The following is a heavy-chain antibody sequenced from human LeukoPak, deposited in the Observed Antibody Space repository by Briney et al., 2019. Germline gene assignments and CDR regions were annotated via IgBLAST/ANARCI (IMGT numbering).Heavy chain of an antibody. CDR2: IFTSGST. CDR1: GGSISSYY. Sequence: PSETLSLTCTVSGGSISSYYWSWIRQPAGKGLEWIGRIFTSGSTNYNPSLKSRVTMSVDTSKNQFSLKLSSVTAADTAVYYCARDSDPWVVVPAAKYNWFDPWGQGTLVTVSS. D-gene: IGHD2-2*01. V-gene: IGHV4-4*07. J-gene: IGHJ5*02. CDR3: ARDSDPWVVVPAAKYNWFDP.